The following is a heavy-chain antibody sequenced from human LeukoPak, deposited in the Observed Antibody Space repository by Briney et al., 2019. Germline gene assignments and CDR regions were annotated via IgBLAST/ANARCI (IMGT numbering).Heavy chain of an antibody. CDR3: ARGIAARPGWFDP. D-gene: IGHD6-6*01. CDR1: GGSISSYY. CDR2: IYYSGST. Sequence: SETLSLTCTVSGGSISSYYWSWIRQPPGKGLEWIGYIYYSGSTNYNPSIKSRVTISVDTSKNQFSLKLSSVTSADTAVYYCARGIAARPGWFDPWGQGTLVTVSS. J-gene: IGHJ5*02. V-gene: IGHV4-59*01.